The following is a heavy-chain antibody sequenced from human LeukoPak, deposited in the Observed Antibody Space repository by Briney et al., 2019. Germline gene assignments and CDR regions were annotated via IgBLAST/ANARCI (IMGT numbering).Heavy chain of an antibody. CDR1: GGSISSYY. CDR3: ARDTNLPPYGMDV. Sequence: SETLSLTCTVSGGSISSYYWSWIRQPPGKGLEWIGYIYYSGSTNYNPSLKSRVTISVDTSKNQFSLKLSSVTAADTAVHYCARDTNLPPYGMDVWGQGTTVTVSS. J-gene: IGHJ6*02. CDR2: IYYSGST. D-gene: IGHD1-1*01. V-gene: IGHV4-59*01.